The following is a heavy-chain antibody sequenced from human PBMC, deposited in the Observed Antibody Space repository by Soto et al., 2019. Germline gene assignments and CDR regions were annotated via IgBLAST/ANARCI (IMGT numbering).Heavy chain of an antibody. V-gene: IGHV3-23*01. J-gene: IGHJ4*02. CDR2: LTPAGTT. D-gene: IGHD2-15*01. Sequence: EVQLLESGGGLVQPGGSLRLSCAASGFSFSDYSMTWVRQAPGRGLEWVSTLTPAGTTFYADSVKGRFTISRDNYSNTLSLQMYNLRAEDTARYYCAKRATTVPTPGNYFDCWGQGTLVTVSS. CDR3: AKRATTVPTPGNYFDC. CDR1: GFSFSDYS.